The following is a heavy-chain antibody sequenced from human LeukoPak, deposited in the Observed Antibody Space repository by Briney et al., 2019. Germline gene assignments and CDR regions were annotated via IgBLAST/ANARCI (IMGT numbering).Heavy chain of an antibody. CDR3: ATTYGGNSGPWGDWFDP. J-gene: IGHJ5*02. V-gene: IGHV5-51*01. D-gene: IGHD4-23*01. Sequence: EESLKISCRGSGYSFTSYWIGWVRQMPGKGLEWMGIIDPGDSDTRYSPSFQGQVTISADKSIGTAYLQWSSLKASDTAMYYCATTYGGNSGPWGDWFDPWGQGTLVTVFS. CDR1: GYSFTSYW. CDR2: IDPGDSDT.